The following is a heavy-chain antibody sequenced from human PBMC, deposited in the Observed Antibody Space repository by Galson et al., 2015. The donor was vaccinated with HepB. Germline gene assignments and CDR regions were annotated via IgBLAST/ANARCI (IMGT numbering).Heavy chain of an antibody. V-gene: IGHV3-7*01. CDR1: GFTFSSYW. J-gene: IGHJ4*02. Sequence: SLRLSCAGSGFTFSSYWMSWVRQAPGKGLEWAANINSDGTEKYYVDSVKGRFTISRDNAKNSVYLQMNSPRAEDTAVYYCARDRGWLTQDYWGQGTLVTVSS. CDR2: INSDGTEK. D-gene: IGHD3-10*01. CDR3: ARDRGWLTQDY.